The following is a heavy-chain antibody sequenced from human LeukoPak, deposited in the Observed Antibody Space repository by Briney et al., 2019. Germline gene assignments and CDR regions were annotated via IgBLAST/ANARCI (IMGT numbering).Heavy chain of an antibody. Sequence: GGSLRLSCAASGFTFDDYVMHWVRQAPGKGLEWVSRISWNSGTIGYADSVKGRFTISRDNARNSLYLQMNSLRAEDTALYYCAKEETIFGVADYYMDVWGKGTTVTVSS. J-gene: IGHJ6*03. CDR2: ISWNSGTI. V-gene: IGHV3-9*01. CDR1: GFTFDDYV. D-gene: IGHD3-3*01. CDR3: AKEETIFGVADYYMDV.